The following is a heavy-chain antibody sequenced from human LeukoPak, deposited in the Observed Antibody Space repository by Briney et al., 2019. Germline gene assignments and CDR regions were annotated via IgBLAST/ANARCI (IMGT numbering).Heavy chain of an antibody. V-gene: IGHV3-23*01. D-gene: IGHD5-18*01. CDR1: GFTFSSYA. CDR2: ISGSGGST. J-gene: IGHJ5*02. CDR3: AKGGYSYGFRVKHWFDP. Sequence: QTGGSLRLSCAASGFTFSSYAMSWVRQAPGKGLEWVSGISGSGGSTYYADSVKGRFTISRDNSKNTLYLQMNSLRAEDTAVYYCAKGGYSYGFRVKHWFDPWGQGTLVTVSS.